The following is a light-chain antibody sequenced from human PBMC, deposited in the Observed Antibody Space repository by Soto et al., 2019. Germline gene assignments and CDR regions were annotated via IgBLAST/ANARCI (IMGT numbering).Light chain of an antibody. J-gene: IGLJ2*01. CDR3: AAWDDNLHGPI. CDR2: LNN. Sequence: QSVLTQPPSASGTPGQRVTISCSVSSPSIAGNTVNRYQHVPGTAPKLLIYLNNQRPSGVPDRFSGSKSGTSASLAISALQSEDEAAYYCAAWDDNLHGPIFGGGTKLTVL. CDR1: SPSIAGNT. V-gene: IGLV1-44*01.